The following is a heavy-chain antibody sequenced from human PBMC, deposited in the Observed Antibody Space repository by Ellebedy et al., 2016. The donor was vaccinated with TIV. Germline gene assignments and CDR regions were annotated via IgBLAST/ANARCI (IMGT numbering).Heavy chain of an antibody. V-gene: IGHV3-23*01. CDR2: ISGSGGIT. D-gene: IGHD2-21*02. J-gene: IGHJ4*02. CDR1: GFIFSSSA. CDR3: ASLSCSGDDCYAFDY. Sequence: GESLKISCAASGFIFSSSAMSRVRQAPGKGLEWVSGISGSGGITYYADSVKGRLAISTDNSKDTLYLQMNSLIAEDTAVYYCASLSCSGDDCYAFDYWGQGTLVTVSS.